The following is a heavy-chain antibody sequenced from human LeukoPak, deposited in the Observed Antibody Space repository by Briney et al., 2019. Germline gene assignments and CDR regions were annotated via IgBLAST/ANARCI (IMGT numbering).Heavy chain of an antibody. CDR2: IYYSGSGST. CDR1: GGSISSYY. CDR3: ARHLDSSGPYNFDY. D-gene: IGHD3-22*01. J-gene: IGHJ4*02. V-gene: IGHV4-59*08. Sequence: SETLSLTCTVSGGSISSYYWSWIRQPPGKGLEWIGYIYYSGSGSTNYNPSLKSRVSISVDTSKNHFSLKLSSVTAADTAVYYCARHLDSSGPYNFDYWGQGTLVTVSS.